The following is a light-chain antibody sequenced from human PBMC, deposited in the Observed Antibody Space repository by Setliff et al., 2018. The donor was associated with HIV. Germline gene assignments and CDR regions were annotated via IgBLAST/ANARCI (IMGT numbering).Light chain of an antibody. CDR2: EVN. Sequence: QSALTQPASVSGSPGQSITVSCTGTSSDVGGYNYVSWYQYHPGKAPKLMIYEVNNRPSGVSDRFSGSKSGNTASLTIPGLQAEDEGDYYCSSYTRDATVMFGGGTKVPVL. J-gene: IGLJ3*02. CDR3: SSYTRDATVM. V-gene: IGLV2-14*01. CDR1: SSDVGGYNY.